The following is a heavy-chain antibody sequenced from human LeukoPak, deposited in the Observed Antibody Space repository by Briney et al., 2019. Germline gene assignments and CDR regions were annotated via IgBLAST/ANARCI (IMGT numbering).Heavy chain of an antibody. J-gene: IGHJ4*02. CDR1: GFTFSSYG. V-gene: IGHV3-48*02. CDR2: ISTTSSTI. D-gene: IGHD6-19*01. CDR3: ARGKEKWLDHFDY. Sequence: PGGPLRLSCAASGFTFSSYGMNWVRQAPGKGLEWVSYISTTSSTIYYADSMKGRFTMSRDNAKNSLYLQMDSLRDEDTAVYYCARGKEKWLDHFDYWGQGSLVTVSS.